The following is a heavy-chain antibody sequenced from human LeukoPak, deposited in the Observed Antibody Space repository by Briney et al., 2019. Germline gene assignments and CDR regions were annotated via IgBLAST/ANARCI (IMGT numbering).Heavy chain of an antibody. CDR2: ISSTSSTI. Sequence: AGGSLRLSCAASGFTFSSYSMNWVRQAPGKGLEWVSYISSTSSTIYYADSVKGRFTISRDTAKNSLYLQMNSLRAEDTAVYYCARTVIGSSSSSDYWGQGTLVTVSS. CDR1: GFTFSSYS. J-gene: IGHJ4*02. D-gene: IGHD6-6*01. V-gene: IGHV3-48*01. CDR3: ARTVIGSSSSSDY.